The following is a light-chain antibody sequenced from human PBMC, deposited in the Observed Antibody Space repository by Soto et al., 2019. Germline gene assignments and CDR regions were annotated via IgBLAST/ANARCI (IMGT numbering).Light chain of an antibody. V-gene: IGLV2-14*01. CDR1: SSDVGGYKY. CDR3: TSYTSSSSVL. Sequence: QSALTQPASVSGSPGQSITISCTGTSSDVGGYKYVSWYQQYPGKAPKLMIYEVSNRPSGVSNRFSGSNAGNTSSLTISGHQADDEAYYYCTSYTSSSSVLFGGGTKLTVL. CDR2: EVS. J-gene: IGLJ2*01.